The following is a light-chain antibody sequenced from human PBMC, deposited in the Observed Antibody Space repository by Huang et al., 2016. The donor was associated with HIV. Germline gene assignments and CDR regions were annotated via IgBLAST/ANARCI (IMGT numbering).Light chain of an antibody. V-gene: IGKV1-33*01. J-gene: IGKJ1*01. CDR2: GAS. CDR3: QHYDNLRT. Sequence: DIQMTQSPSSLSASVGDRVTITCQASQDISNYLNWDQQKPGKAPKLLIYGASNLETGVSSRFSGSGSGTDFTFTISSLQPEDIATYYCQHYDNLRTFGQGTKVEIK. CDR1: QDISNY.